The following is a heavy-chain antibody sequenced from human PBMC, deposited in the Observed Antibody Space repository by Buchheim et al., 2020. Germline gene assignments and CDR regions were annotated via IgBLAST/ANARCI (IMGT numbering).Heavy chain of an antibody. J-gene: IGHJ5*02. V-gene: IGHV3-33*01. CDR3: ARDRGGYDFWSGYYTPNWFDP. CDR1: GFTFSSYG. D-gene: IGHD3-3*01. CDR2: IWYDGSNK. Sequence: QVQLVESGGGVVQPGRSLRLSCAASGFTFSSYGMHWVRQAPGKGLEWVAVIWYDGSNKYYADSVKGRFTISRDNSKNTLYLQMNSLRAEDTAVYYCARDRGGYDFWSGYYTPNWFDPWGQGTL.